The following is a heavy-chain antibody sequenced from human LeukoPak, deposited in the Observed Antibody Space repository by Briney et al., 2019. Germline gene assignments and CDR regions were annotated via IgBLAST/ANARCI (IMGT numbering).Heavy chain of an antibody. CDR1: GGTFSGYA. CDR3: ALVGGASFGGLLNYYYYYGMDV. CDR2: IIPIFGTA. J-gene: IGHJ6*02. V-gene: IGHV1-69*13. D-gene: IGHD2-15*01. Sequence: SVKVSCKASGGTFSGYAISWVRQAPGQGLEWMGGIIPIFGTANYAQKFQGRVTITADESTSTAYMELSSLRSEDTAVYYCALVGGASFGGLLNYYYYYGMDVWGQGTTVTVSS.